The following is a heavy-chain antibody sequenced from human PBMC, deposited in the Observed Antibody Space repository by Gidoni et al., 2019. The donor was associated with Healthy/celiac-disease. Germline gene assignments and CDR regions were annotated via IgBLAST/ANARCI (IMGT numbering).Heavy chain of an antibody. CDR1: GYTFTGYY. CDR3: ARAPGGSSGYYRFYY. V-gene: IGHV1-2*02. J-gene: IGHJ4*02. D-gene: IGHD3-22*01. CDR2: INPNSGGT. Sequence: QVQLVQSGAEVTKPGASVKVSCKASGYTFTGYYMHWVRQAPGQGLEWMGWINPNSGGTNYAQKFQGRVTMTRDTSISTAYMELSRLRSDDTAVYYCARAPGGSSGYYRFYYWGQGTLVTVSS.